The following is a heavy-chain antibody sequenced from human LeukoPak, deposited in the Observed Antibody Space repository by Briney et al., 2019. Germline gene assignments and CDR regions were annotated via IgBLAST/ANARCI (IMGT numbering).Heavy chain of an antibody. CDR2: IYSGDNT. D-gene: IGHD3-9*01. CDR1: GFTVSSNY. Sequence: GGSLRLSCAASGFTVSSNYMSWVRQAPGKGLEWVSVIYSGDNTYYADSVKGRFTISRDNSKNTLYLQMNSLRAEDTAVYYCARVRQHYDISWADNAFHIWGQGTMVTVSS. J-gene: IGHJ3*02. V-gene: IGHV3-53*05. CDR3: ARVRQHYDISWADNAFHI.